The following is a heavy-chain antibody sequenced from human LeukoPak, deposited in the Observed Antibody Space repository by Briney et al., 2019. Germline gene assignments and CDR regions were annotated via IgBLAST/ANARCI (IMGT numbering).Heavy chain of an antibody. CDR2: IIPIFGTA. D-gene: IGHD2-2*01. CDR1: GGTFSSYA. Sequence: GASVKVSCKASGGTFSSYAISWVRQAPGQGLEWMGGIIPIFGTANYAQKFQGRVTITTDESTSTAYMELSSLRSEDTAVYYCARGQIQHIVVVPAALLGAFDIWGQGTMVTVSS. J-gene: IGHJ3*02. CDR3: ARGQIQHIVVVPAALLGAFDI. V-gene: IGHV1-69*05.